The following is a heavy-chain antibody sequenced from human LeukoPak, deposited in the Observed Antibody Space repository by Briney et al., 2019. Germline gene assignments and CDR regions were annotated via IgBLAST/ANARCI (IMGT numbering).Heavy chain of an antibody. J-gene: IGHJ4*02. CDR1: GFTFNTYG. Sequence: PGGSLRLSCAVSGFTFNTYGIHWVRQTPGKGLEWVALISYDGSNKYYADFVKGRFTISRDNSKNTLYLQMDSLRAVDTAVYYCAKDGSGMGYYFDFWGQGTLVTVSS. D-gene: IGHD1-26*01. CDR3: AKDGSGMGYYFDF. CDR2: ISYDGSNK. V-gene: IGHV3-30*18.